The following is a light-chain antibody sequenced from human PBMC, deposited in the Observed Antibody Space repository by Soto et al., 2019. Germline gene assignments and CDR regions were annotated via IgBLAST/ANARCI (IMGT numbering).Light chain of an antibody. CDR2: DSD. CDR3: GAWDSSLSVVV. CDR1: SANIGNNY. Sequence: QSVLTQPPSVSAAPGQKVTISFSGSSANIGNNYVSWYQQLPGTAPKLVIYDSDKRPSEIPDRFSASKSGTSATLDITGLQTGDEADYYCGAWDSSLSVVVFGGGTKLTVL. V-gene: IGLV1-51*01. J-gene: IGLJ2*01.